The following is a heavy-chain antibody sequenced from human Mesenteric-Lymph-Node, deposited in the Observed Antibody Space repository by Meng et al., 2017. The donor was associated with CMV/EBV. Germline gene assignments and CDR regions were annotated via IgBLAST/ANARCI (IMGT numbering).Heavy chain of an antibody. Sequence: SVKVSCKASGGIFSSYGFSWVRQAPGQGLEWMGGIIPMFGTANYAQRFQGRVTITTDESTSTAYMELRSLRSEDTAFYYCARDVSGDDHFYHYAMDAWGQGTKVTVSS. V-gene: IGHV1-69*05. J-gene: IGHJ6*02. CDR1: GGIFSSYG. CDR2: IIPMFGTA. CDR3: ARDVSGDDHFYHYAMDA. D-gene: IGHD5-12*01.